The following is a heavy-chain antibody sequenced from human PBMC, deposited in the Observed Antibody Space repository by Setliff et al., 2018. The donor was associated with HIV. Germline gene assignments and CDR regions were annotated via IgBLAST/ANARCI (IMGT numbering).Heavy chain of an antibody. CDR2: IFPDDADT. D-gene: IGHD6-13*01. CDR1: GYDFRYYW. CDR3: ARRGVVAGRGYYFDS. V-gene: IGHV5-51*01. J-gene: IGHJ4*02. Sequence: GESLKISCKGSGYDFRYYWVAWVRQRPGQGLEYMGIIFPDDADTTVSPSLQGHVTISAAKSSSSAFVHLSGLQASDSATYYCARRGVVAGRGYYFDSWGQGTLVTVSS.